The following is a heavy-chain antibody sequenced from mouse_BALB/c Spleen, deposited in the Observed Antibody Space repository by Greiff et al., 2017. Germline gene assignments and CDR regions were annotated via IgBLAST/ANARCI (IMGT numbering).Heavy chain of an antibody. J-gene: IGHJ1*01. CDR3: ARYGSSYWYFDV. V-gene: IGHV1S137*01. Sequence: VQLQQSGAELVRPGVSVKISCKGSGYTFTDYAMHWVKQSHAKSLEWIGVISTYYGDASYNQKFKGKATMTVDKSSSTAYMELARLTSEDSAIYYCARYGSSYWYFDVWGAGTTVTVSS. CDR1: GYTFTDYA. CDR2: ISTYYGDA. D-gene: IGHD1-1*01.